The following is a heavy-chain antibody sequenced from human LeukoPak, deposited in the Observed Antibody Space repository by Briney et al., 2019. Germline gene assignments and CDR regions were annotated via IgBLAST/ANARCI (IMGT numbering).Heavy chain of an antibody. CDR3: ARAKVGATIWFDP. D-gene: IGHD1-26*01. CDR1: GGSINSYY. CDR2: IYYSGTT. Sequence: SETLSLTCTVSGGSINSYYWSWIRPPPGKGLEWIGYIYYSGTTNYNPSLRSRVTILVNTSKNQFTLKLSSVTAADTAVYYCARAKVGATIWFDPWGQGTLVTVSS. J-gene: IGHJ5*02. V-gene: IGHV4-59*01.